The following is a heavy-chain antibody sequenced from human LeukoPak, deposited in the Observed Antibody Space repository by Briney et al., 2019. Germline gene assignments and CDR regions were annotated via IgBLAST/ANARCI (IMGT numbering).Heavy chain of an antibody. V-gene: IGHV3-74*01. D-gene: IGHD4-17*01. Sequence: GGSLRLSCAASGFTFSTYWMHWVRQVPGKGLVWISRINSDGSVSYADSVKGRFTISRDNAENTLYLQMNSLRAEDTAVYYCARAAVTLDFDYWGQGTLVTVSS. CDR2: INSDGSV. CDR3: ARAAVTLDFDY. J-gene: IGHJ4*02. CDR1: GFTFSTYW.